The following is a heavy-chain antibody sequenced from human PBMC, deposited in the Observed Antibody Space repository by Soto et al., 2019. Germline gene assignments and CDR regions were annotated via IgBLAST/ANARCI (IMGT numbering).Heavy chain of an antibody. Sequence: QVQLQESGPGLVKPSGTLSLTCAVSGGSISDNWWSWVRQPPGKGLEWIGEISHTGTTHYNPSLFYPVNKTKDKLKYPFPLNLSSVTAADTAVYYCARHIAVPRTRGFDFWGQGTLVTVFS. D-gene: IGHD6-19*01. CDR2: ISHTGTT. J-gene: IGHJ4*02. V-gene: IGHV4-4*02. CDR3: ARHIAVPRTRGFDF. CDR1: GGSISDNW.